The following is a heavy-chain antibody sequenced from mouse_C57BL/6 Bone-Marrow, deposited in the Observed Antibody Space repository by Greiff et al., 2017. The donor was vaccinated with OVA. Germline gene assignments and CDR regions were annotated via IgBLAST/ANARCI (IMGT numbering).Heavy chain of an antibody. CDR2: ISSGGSYT. CDR3: ARLRNWYFDV. J-gene: IGHJ1*03. V-gene: IGHV5-6*01. Sequence: EVQVVESGGDLVKPGGSLKLSCAASGFTFSSYGMSWVRQTPDKRLEWVATISSGGSYTYYPDSVKGRFTISRDNAKNTLYLQMSSLKSEDTAMYYCARLRNWYFDVWGTGTTVTVSS. CDR1: GFTFSSYG.